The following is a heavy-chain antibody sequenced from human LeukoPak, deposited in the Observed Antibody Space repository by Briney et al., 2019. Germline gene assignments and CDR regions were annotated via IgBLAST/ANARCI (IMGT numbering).Heavy chain of an antibody. CDR3: ARAYFDRTFDI. D-gene: IGHD3-22*01. CDR2: IFYSGST. CDR1: GGSISSYY. Sequence: SETPSLTCTVSGGSISSYYWSWIRQPPGKGLEWIGYIFYSGSTNYNPSLKSRVTISVDTSKNQLSLKLNSVTAEDTAVYYCARAYFDRTFDIWGQGTMVTVSS. V-gene: IGHV4-59*01. J-gene: IGHJ3*02.